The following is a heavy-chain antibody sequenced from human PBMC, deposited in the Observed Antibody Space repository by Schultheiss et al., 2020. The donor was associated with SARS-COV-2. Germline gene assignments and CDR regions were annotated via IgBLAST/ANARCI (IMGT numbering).Heavy chain of an antibody. V-gene: IGHV4-39*01. CDR2: IYYSGST. Sequence: GSLRLSCAASGFTFSSYAMSWVRQAPGKGLEWIGSIYYSGSTNYNPSLKSRVTISVDTSKNQFSLKLSSVTAADTAVYYCARITMIVVVTTHHDAFDIWGQGTMVTVSS. D-gene: IGHD3-22*01. CDR3: ARITMIVVVTTHHDAFDI. J-gene: IGHJ3*02. CDR1: GFTFSSYA.